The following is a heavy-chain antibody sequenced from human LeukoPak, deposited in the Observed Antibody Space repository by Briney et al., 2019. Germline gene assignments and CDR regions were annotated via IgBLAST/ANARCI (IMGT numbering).Heavy chain of an antibody. V-gene: IGHV3-7*01. J-gene: IGHJ6*02. Sequence: PGGSLRLSCAASGFTFSSYWMSWVRQAPGKGLEWVANIKQDGSEKYYVDSVKGRFTISRDNAKNSLYLQMNSLRAEDTAVYYCARDHYDFWSGYYTVFDYYYGMDVWGQGTTVTVSS. CDR1: GFTFSSYW. CDR2: IKQDGSEK. D-gene: IGHD3-3*01. CDR3: ARDHYDFWSGYYTVFDYYYGMDV.